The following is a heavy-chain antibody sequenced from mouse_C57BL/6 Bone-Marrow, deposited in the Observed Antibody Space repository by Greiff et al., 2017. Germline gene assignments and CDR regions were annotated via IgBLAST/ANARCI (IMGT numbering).Heavy chain of an antibody. CDR1: GYTFTSYG. J-gene: IGHJ3*01. CDR3: ARGRLGLWFAY. CDR2: IYPRSGNT. D-gene: IGHD4-1*01. Sequence: LVESGAELARPGASVKLSCKASGYTFTSYGISWVKQRTGQGLEWIGEIYPRSGNTYYNEKFKGKATLTAGKSSSTAYMELRSLTSEDSAVYFCARGRLGLWFAYWGQGTLVTVSA. V-gene: IGHV1-81*01.